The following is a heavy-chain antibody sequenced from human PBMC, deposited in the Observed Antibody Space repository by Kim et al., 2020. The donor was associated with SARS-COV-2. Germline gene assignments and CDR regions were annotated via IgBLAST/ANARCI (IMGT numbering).Heavy chain of an antibody. CDR3: ARGYRRGSSWYIDAFDM. Sequence: GESLKISCKGSGYSFTSYWIGWVRQMPGKGLEWMGIIYPGDSDTRYSPSFQGQVTISADKSISTAYLQWSSLKASDTAMYYCARGYRRGSSWYIDAFDMGGQGTMVTVSS. D-gene: IGHD6-13*01. CDR1: GYSFTSYW. J-gene: IGHJ3*02. CDR2: IYPGDSDT. V-gene: IGHV5-51*01.